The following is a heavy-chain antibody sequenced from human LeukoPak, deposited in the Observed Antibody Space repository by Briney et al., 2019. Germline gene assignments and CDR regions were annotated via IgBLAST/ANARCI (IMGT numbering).Heavy chain of an antibody. CDR1: GGSISSSNW. Sequence: SETLSLTCAVSGGSISSSNWWSWVRQSPGKGLECIGEIYHSGSTNYNPSLKSRVSISVDKSKNQFSLKLSSVTAADTAVYYCARALYCSSTSCYDFDYWGQGTLVTVSS. J-gene: IGHJ4*02. D-gene: IGHD2-2*01. CDR2: IYHSGST. CDR3: ARALYCSSTSCYDFDY. V-gene: IGHV4-4*02.